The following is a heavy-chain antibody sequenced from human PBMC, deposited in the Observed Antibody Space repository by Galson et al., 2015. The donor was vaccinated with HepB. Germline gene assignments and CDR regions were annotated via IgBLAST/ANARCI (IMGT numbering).Heavy chain of an antibody. V-gene: IGHV3-7*01. CDR3: ASAVSFSYYYDSSGYYYFDY. CDR1: GFTFGSYS. J-gene: IGHJ4*02. CDR2: IQQDGSEK. D-gene: IGHD3-22*01. Sequence: SLRLSCAASGFTFGSYSMNWVRQAPGKGLEWVANIQQDGSEKYYVDSVRGRFTIFRDNAKNSLYLQMNSLRAEDTAVHYCASAVSFSYYYDSSGYYYFDYWGQGTLVTVSS.